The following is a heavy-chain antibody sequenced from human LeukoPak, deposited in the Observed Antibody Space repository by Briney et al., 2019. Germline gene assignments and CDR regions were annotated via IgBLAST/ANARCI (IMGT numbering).Heavy chain of an antibody. CDR3: ARGRVGYSYGSPHLDY. J-gene: IGHJ4*02. Sequence: ASVKVSCKASGYTFTSYDINWVRQATGQGLEWMGWMNPNSGNTGYAQKFQGRVTMTRNTSISTAYMELSSLRSEDTAVYYCARGRVGYSYGSPHLDYWGQGTLVTVSS. D-gene: IGHD5-18*01. CDR1: GYTFTSYD. V-gene: IGHV1-8*01. CDR2: MNPNSGNT.